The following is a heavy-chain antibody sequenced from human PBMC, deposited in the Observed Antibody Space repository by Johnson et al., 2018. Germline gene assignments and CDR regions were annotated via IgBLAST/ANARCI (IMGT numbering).Heavy chain of an antibody. CDR2: INSDGSST. J-gene: IGHJ6*02. CDR3: ARDEGYSSGWSPGGTFYYYYGMDV. D-gene: IGHD6-19*01. V-gene: IGHV3-74*01. Sequence: EVQLVETGGGLVQPGGSLRLSCAASGFTFSSYWMHWVRQAPGKGLVWVSRINSDGSSTSYADSVKGRFTISRDNAKNTLYLQMNSLRAEDTAVYYCARDEGYSSGWSPGGTFYYYYGMDVWGQGTTVTVSS. CDR1: GFTFSSYW.